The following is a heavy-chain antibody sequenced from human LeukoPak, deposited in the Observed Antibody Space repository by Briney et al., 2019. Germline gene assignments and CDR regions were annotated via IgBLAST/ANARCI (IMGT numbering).Heavy chain of an antibody. J-gene: IGHJ4*02. CDR2: INPNSGGT. CDR3: ARDFSGRYSYAPPLDY. V-gene: IGHV1-2*02. D-gene: IGHD5-18*01. CDR1: GYIFTGDY. Sequence: ASVKVSCKASGYIFTGDYMHWVRQAPGQGLEWMGWINPNSGGTNYAQKFQGRVTMTRDTSISTAYMELSRLRSDDTAVYYCARDFSGRYSYAPPLDYWGQGTLVTVSS.